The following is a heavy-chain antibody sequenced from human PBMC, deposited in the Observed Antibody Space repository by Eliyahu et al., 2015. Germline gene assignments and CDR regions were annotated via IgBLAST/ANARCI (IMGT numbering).Heavy chain of an antibody. CDR2: ISSSSNSI. D-gene: IGHD1-14*01. J-gene: IGHJ1*01. CDR3: ARVGIRQNFQY. V-gene: IGHV3-21*01. Sequence: EAQLVESGGGLVXPGGSXRLSCAASGFTFSSXSISWVRQAPGKGLEWVSSISSSSNSIYYADSVKGRFTLSRDNAKKVVYLQMNSLRAEDTAVYFCARVGIRQNFQYWGQGTRVTVSS. CDR1: GFTFSSXS.